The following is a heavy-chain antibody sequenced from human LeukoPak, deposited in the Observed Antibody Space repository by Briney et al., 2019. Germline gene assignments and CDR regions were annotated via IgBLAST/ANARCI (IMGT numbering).Heavy chain of an antibody. CDR2: IYHSGSN. CDR3: ARHAGYYYYMDV. J-gene: IGHJ6*03. D-gene: IGHD1-14*01. CDR1: GYSISSGYY. V-gene: IGHV4-38-2*01. Sequence: SETLSLTCAVSGYSISSGYYWGWIRQPPGKGLEWIGSIYHSGSNYYNPSLKSRVTISVDTSKNQFSLKLSSVTAADTAVYYCARHAGYYYYMDVWGKGTTVTVSS.